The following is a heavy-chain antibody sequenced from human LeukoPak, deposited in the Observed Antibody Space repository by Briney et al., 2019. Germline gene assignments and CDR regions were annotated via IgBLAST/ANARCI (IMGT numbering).Heavy chain of an antibody. CDR3: AKVSTRYSGSYPDAFDI. V-gene: IGHV3-23*01. D-gene: IGHD1-26*01. CDR2: ISGSGGST. J-gene: IGHJ3*02. CDR1: GFTFSNAW. Sequence: GGSLRLSCAASGFTFSNAWMSWVRQAPGKGLEWVSVISGSGGSTHYADSVKGRFTISRDNSKNTLYLQMNSLRAEDTAVYYCAKVSTRYSGSYPDAFDIWGQGTMVTVSS.